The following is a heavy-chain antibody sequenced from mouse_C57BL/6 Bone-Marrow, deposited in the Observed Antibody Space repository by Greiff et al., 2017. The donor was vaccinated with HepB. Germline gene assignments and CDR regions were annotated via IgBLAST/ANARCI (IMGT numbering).Heavy chain of an antibody. J-gene: IGHJ2*01. CDR2: IRNKANGYTT. V-gene: IGHV7-3*01. D-gene: IGHD2-10*01. CDR1: GFTFTDYY. Sequence: EVKLVESGGGLVQPGGSLSLSCAASGFTFTDYYMSWVRQPPGKALEWLGFIRNKANGYTTEYSASVKGRFTISRDNSQSILYLQMNALRVEESATYYCARLTYYGNYYSDYCGQGTTLTLSS. CDR3: ARLTYYGNYYSDY.